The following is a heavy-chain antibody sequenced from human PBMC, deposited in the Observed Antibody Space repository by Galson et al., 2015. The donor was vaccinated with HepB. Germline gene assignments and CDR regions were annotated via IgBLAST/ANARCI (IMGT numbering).Heavy chain of an antibody. CDR1: GFTFSSYG. CDR2: ISYDGSNK. CDR3: AKDRLSHSSSWTNYYYYYGMDV. J-gene: IGHJ6*02. V-gene: IGHV3-30*18. Sequence: SLRLSCAASGFTFSSYGMHWVRQAPGKGLEWVAVISYDGSNKYYADSVKGRFTISRDNSKNTLYLQMNSLRAEDTAVYYCAKDRLSHSSSWTNYYYYYGMDVWGQGTTVTVSS. D-gene: IGHD6-13*01.